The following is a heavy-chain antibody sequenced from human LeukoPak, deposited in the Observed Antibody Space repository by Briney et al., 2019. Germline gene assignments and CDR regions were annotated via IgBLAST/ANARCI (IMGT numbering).Heavy chain of an antibody. D-gene: IGHD3-3*01. CDR1: GGTFSSYA. V-gene: IGHV1-69*06. J-gene: IGHJ4*02. CDR3: ARGRSDFGVVNNPDY. Sequence: SVKVSCKASGGTFSSYAISWVRQAPGQGLEWMGGIIPISGTANYAQKFQGRVTITADKSTSTAYMELSSLRSEDTAVYYCARGRSDFGVVNNPDYWGRGTLVTVSS. CDR2: IIPISGTA.